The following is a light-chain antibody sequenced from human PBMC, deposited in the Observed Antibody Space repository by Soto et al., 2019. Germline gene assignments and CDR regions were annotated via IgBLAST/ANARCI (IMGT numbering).Light chain of an antibody. J-gene: IGLJ1*01. CDR2: GVT. CDR3: NSYTSSSTYV. Sequence: QSALTQPASVSGSPGQSITISCTGASSDVGGFDYVSWYQQHPGKAPKLMIYGVTNRPSGVSNRFSGSKSGNTASLTISGLQAEDEADYYCNSYTSSSTYVFGTGTKVTVL. V-gene: IGLV2-14*01. CDR1: SSDVGGFDY.